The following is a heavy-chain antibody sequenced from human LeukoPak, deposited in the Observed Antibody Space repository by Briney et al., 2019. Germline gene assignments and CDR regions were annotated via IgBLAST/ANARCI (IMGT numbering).Heavy chain of an antibody. CDR1: GGSFSGYY. V-gene: IGHV4-34*01. D-gene: IGHD3-3*01. CDR2: ISHSGST. J-gene: IGHJ4*02. CDR3: ARGRATYDFWSGQKIDY. Sequence: SETLSLTCAVYGGSFSGYYWSWIRQPPGKGLEWIGEISHSGSTNYNPSLKSRVTISVDTSKNHFSLKLSSVTAADTAVYYCARGRATYDFWSGQKIDYWGQGTLVTVSS.